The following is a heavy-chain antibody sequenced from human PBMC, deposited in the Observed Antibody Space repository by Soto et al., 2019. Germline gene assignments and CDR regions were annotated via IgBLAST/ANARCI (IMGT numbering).Heavy chain of an antibody. CDR3: ARDPGTYSGSYRY. D-gene: IGHD1-26*01. CDR1: GYSFRTYG. J-gene: IGHJ4*02. CDR2: IRAYNGNT. V-gene: IGHV1-18*04. Sequence: QVQLVQSGAEVKKPGASVKVSCEASGYSFRTYGISWVRQAPGQGLEWLGWIRAYNGNTKYAQKFQGRVTMTTDTSTSTAYMDLRSLRSDDTAVYYCARDPGTYSGSYRYWGQGTLVTVSS.